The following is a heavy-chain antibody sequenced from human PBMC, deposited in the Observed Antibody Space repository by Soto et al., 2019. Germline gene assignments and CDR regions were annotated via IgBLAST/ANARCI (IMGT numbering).Heavy chain of an antibody. CDR1: GGTFSSYA. V-gene: IGHV1-69*04. CDR3: ASHRYPNNYYDILTGYYKGGIPLTYYGMDV. D-gene: IGHD3-9*01. Sequence: ASVKVSCKASGGTFSSYAISWVRQAPGQGLEWMGRIIPILGIANYAQKFQGRVTITADKSTSTAYMELSSLRSEDTAVYYCASHRYPNNYYDILTGYYKGGIPLTYYGMDVWGQGTTVTVSS. CDR2: IIPILGIA. J-gene: IGHJ6*02.